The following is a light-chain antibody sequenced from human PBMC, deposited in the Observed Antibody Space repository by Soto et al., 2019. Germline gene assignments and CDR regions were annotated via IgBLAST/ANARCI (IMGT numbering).Light chain of an antibody. CDR3: QQYNNWPLT. J-gene: IGKJ4*01. Sequence: EIVMTQSPAALSVSPGERATLSCRAGQTVSNNLAWYQQKRGQAPRLLIYGAASRVTGIPARFGGTGSGTEFTLTISSLQSEDFAVYYCQQYNNWPLTFGGGTKVEIK. V-gene: IGKV3D-15*01. CDR1: QTVSNN. CDR2: GAA.